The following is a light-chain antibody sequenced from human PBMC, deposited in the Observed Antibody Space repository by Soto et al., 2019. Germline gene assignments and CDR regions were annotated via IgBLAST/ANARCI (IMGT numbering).Light chain of an antibody. CDR1: QSVSSN. J-gene: IGKJ1*01. Sequence: EIVITQSPATLSVSPGERATLSCRASQSVSSNLAWYQQKPGQAPRLLIYGASTRATGIPARFSGSGSGKEFTLTISSLQYEDFAVYYCQQYNNWWTFGQGTKVEIK. CDR2: GAS. V-gene: IGKV3-15*01. CDR3: QQYNNWWT.